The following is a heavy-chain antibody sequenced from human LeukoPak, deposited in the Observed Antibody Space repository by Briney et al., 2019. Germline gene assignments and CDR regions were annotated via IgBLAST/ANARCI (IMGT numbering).Heavy chain of an antibody. D-gene: IGHD6-13*01. CDR1: GGSISSYY. CDR3: ARFRGKVAAWFDP. CDR2: IYTSGST. V-gene: IGHV4-4*09. J-gene: IGHJ5*02. Sequence: PSETLSLTCTVSGGSISSYYWSWIRQPPGKGLEWIGYIYTSGSTNYNPSLKSRVTISVDTSKNQSSLKLSSVTAADTAVYYCARFRGKVAAWFDPSGQGTLVTVSS.